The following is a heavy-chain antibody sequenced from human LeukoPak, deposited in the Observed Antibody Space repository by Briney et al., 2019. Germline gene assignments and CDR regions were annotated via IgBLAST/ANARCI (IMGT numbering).Heavy chain of an antibody. D-gene: IGHD5-12*01. CDR2: IYYSGSF. J-gene: IGHJ4*02. V-gene: IGHV4-39*07. CDR3: ASSGYDSIDY. CDR1: GGSISSSNYY. Sequence: SETLSLTCTVSGGSISSSNYYWGWIRQPPGKGLQWIGIIYYSGSFHYNPSLKSRVTISVDTSKNQFSLKLSSVTAADTAVYYCASSGYDSIDYWGQGTLVTVSS.